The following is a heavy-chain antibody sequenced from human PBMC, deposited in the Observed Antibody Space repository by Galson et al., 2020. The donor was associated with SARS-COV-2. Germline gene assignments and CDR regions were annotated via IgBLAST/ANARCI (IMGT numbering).Heavy chain of an antibody. CDR1: GASISSDDYY. V-gene: IGHV4-30-4*01. D-gene: IGHD2-2*01. CDR3: ARGYCSSSSCRSVPFYYYMDV. CDR2: IYYGGNT. Sequence: SETLSLTCTVSGASISSDDYYWSWIRQSPAKGLEWIGYIYYGGNTYHNPSLKSRLTISIDASKNQFSLKVSSVTAADTAIYYCARGYCSSSSCRSVPFYYYMDVWGKVTTVTVSS. J-gene: IGHJ6*03.